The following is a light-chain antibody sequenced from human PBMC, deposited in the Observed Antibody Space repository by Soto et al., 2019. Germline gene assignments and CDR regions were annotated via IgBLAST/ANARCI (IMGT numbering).Light chain of an antibody. CDR3: SSYTSSSTRV. Sequence: QSARTQPASVSGSPGQSITISWTGTSSDVGGYNYVSWYQQNPGKAPKLMIYDVNNRPSGVSYRFSGSKSGNTASLTISGLQAEDEADYYCSSYTSSSTRVFGTGTKVTVL. J-gene: IGLJ1*01. CDR1: SSDVGGYNY. V-gene: IGLV2-14*01. CDR2: DVN.